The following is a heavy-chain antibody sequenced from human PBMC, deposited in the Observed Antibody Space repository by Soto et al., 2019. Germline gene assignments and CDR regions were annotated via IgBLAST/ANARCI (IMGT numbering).Heavy chain of an antibody. J-gene: IGHJ6*02. Sequence: GESLKISCKGSGYSFTSYWISWVRQMPGKGLEWMGRIDPSDSYTNYSPSFQGHVTTSADKSISTAYLQWSSLKASDTAMYYCARLLYYDILTGSYYYYGMDVWGQGTTVTVSS. CDR3: ARLLYYDILTGSYYYYGMDV. CDR1: GYSFTSYW. D-gene: IGHD3-9*01. V-gene: IGHV5-10-1*01. CDR2: IDPSDSYT.